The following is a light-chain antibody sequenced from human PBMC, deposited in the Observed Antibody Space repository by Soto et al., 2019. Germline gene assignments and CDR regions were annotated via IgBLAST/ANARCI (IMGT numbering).Light chain of an antibody. CDR1: SSNIGVNN. V-gene: IGLV1-44*01. CDR3: AAWDDSLNVFV. Sequence: QSVLTQPPSASGTPGQRVTISCSGSSSNIGVNNVNWYQQLPGTAPKLLIYSDNQRPSGVPDRFSASKSGTSASLAISGLQSEDETDYYCAAWDDSLNVFVFGTGTKVTVL. CDR2: SDN. J-gene: IGLJ1*01.